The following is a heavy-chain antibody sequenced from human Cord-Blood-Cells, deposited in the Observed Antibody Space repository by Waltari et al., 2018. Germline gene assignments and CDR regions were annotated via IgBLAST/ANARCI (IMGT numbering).Heavy chain of an antibody. D-gene: IGHD2-21*01. V-gene: IGHV2-70*04. Sequence: QVTLKESGPALVKPTQTLTLTCTFSGFSLSTSGMRVSWIRQPPGKALEWLARIDWDDDKFYSTSLKTRLTISKDTSKNQVVLTMTNMDPVDTATYYCARTPSPQYCGGDCYDYWGQGTLVTVSS. CDR2: IDWDDDK. CDR1: GFSLSTSGMR. CDR3: ARTPSPQYCGGDCYDY. J-gene: IGHJ4*02.